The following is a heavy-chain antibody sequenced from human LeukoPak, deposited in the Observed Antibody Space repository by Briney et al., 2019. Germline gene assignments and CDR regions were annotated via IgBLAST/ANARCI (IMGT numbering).Heavy chain of an antibody. D-gene: IGHD3-16*01. J-gene: IGHJ4*02. CDR3: AKAQTRYVWGSSQPAYYFDY. V-gene: IGHV3-30-3*01. CDR2: ISYDGSNK. CDR1: GFTFSSYA. Sequence: LPGGSLRLSCAASGFTFSSYAMPWVRQAPGKGLEWVAVISYDGSNKYYADSVKGRFTISRDNSKNTLYLQMNSLRAEDTAVYYCAKAQTRYVWGSSQPAYYFDYWGQGTLVTVSS.